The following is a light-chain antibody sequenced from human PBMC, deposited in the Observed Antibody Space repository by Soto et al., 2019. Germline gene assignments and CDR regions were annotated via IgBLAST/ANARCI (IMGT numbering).Light chain of an antibody. CDR3: QQYNNWPRQWT. CDR1: QSVNSN. J-gene: IGKJ1*01. Sequence: EIVMTQSPATLSVSPGERATLSCRASQSVNSNLAWYQQKPGQAPRLLIYGASIRATGIPARFSGSGSGTNFTLIISSLQSEDFAVYYCQQYNNWPRQWTFGQGTKVEIK. CDR2: GAS. V-gene: IGKV3-15*01.